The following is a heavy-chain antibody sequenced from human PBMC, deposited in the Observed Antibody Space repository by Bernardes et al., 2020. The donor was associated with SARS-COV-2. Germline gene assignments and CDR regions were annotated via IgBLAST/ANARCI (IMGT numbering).Heavy chain of an antibody. V-gene: IGHV3-11*06. Sequence: GGSLRLSCAASGFTFSDYYMSWIRQAPGRGLEWVSYISSSSSYTNYADSVRGRFTISRDNAKHSLYLQMNSLRAEDTAVYYCARAQSTAAAPYYGMDVWGQGTTVTVSS. J-gene: IGHJ6*02. D-gene: IGHD6-13*01. CDR3: ARAQSTAAAPYYGMDV. CDR1: GFTFSDYY. CDR2: ISSSSSYT.